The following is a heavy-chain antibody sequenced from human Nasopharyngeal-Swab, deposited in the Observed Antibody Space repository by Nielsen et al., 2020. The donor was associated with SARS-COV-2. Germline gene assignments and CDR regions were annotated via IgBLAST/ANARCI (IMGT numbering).Heavy chain of an antibody. J-gene: IGHJ6*02. CDR2: ISYDGINK. Sequence: SLNTPCAAPGFIFRRYGMHRVRQAPGKGLEWVAVISYDGINKYNADSVKGRFTISRDNSKDTLYLQMSSLRAADTAVYYCAKEGPGMFGVVGLDVWGQGTTVTVSS. V-gene: IGHV3-30*18. CDR1: GFIFRRYG. D-gene: IGHD3-3*01. CDR3: AKEGPGMFGVVGLDV.